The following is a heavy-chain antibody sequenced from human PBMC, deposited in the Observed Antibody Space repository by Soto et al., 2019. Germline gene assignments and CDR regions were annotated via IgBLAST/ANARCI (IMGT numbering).Heavy chain of an antibody. J-gene: IGHJ5*02. CDR3: ARFSFPGPKNDYGGNLVEMWTAIKVGWFDP. CDR2: IIPIFGTA. Sequence: QVQLVQSGAEVKKPGSSVKVSCKASGGTFSSYAISWVRQAPGQGLEWMGGIIPIFGTANYAQKFQGRVTITADKSTSTAYMELSSLRSEDTAVYYCARFSFPGPKNDYGGNLVEMWTAIKVGWFDPWGQGTLVTVSS. CDR1: GGTFSSYA. V-gene: IGHV1-69*06. D-gene: IGHD4-17*01.